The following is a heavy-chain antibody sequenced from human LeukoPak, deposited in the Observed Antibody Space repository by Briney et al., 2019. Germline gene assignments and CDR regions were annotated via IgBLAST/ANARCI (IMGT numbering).Heavy chain of an antibody. V-gene: IGHV3-74*03. J-gene: IGHJ5*02. CDR1: GFTFSNYF. Sequence: PGGSLRLSCAASGFTFSNYFMHWVRQAPGRGLVWVSRINPDGTNTMYAGSVKGRFTISRDNAKNILYLQMNSLRDDDTAVYYCARRVDATRWFDPWGQGTLVTSPQ. D-gene: IGHD2-15*01. CDR2: INPDGTNT. CDR3: ARRVDATRWFDP.